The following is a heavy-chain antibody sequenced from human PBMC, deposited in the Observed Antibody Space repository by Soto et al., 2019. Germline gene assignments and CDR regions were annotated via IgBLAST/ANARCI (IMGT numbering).Heavy chain of an antibody. D-gene: IGHD1-1*01. V-gene: IGHV3-23*01. CDR1: GFTFSSYA. CDR3: AKFGMATTKRSPPYYIDY. J-gene: IGHJ4*02. Sequence: EVQVLESGGGLVQPGGSLRLSCAASGFTFSSYAMSWVRQAPGKGLEWVSSISGSGGGTYYADSVKGRFTFSRDNSKNTLDLQMNSLRAEDTAVYYCAKFGMATTKRSPPYYIDYGGQGALVTVSS. CDR2: ISGSGGGT.